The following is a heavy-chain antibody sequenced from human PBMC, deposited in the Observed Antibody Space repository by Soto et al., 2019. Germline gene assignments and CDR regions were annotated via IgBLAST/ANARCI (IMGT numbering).Heavy chain of an antibody. CDR3: ARSSVRGWSY. D-gene: IGHD3-10*02. J-gene: IGHJ4*02. CDR1: GGSFSGYY. V-gene: IGHV4-34*01. Sequence: ETLSLTCAVYGGSFSGYYWTWIRQPPGKGLEWIGEITHSGSTNYNPSLKSRVTISVDTSKNQFSLNLNSVTAADTAVYYCARSSVRGWSYWGQGTLVTVSS. CDR2: ITHSGST.